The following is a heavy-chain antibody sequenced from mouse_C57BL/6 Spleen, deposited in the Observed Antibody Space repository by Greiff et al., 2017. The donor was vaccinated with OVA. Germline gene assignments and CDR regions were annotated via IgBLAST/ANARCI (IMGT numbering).Heavy chain of an antibody. V-gene: IGHV1-50*01. CDR2: IDPSDGYT. CDR3: ARYYDGNYFDY. J-gene: IGHJ2*01. Sequence: QVQLQQSGAELVKPGASVKLSCKASGYTFTSSWMHWVKQRPGQGLEWIGEIDPSDGYTNYNQKFKGKATLTADTSSSTAYMQLSSLTSEDSAVDYCARYYDGNYFDYWGQGTTLTVSS. D-gene: IGHD1-1*01. CDR1: GYTFTSSW.